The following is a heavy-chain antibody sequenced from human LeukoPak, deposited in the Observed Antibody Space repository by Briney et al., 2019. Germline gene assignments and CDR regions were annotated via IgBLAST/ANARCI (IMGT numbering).Heavy chain of an antibody. CDR1: GFTFRSYA. Sequence: PGGSLRLSCAASGFTFRSYAMNWVRQAPGKGLEWVAIMLYDGSNEYYADSVKGRFTISRDNSKNTVYLQMNSLRAEDTAMYYCARDGSTSGIYWYFDLWGRGTQVTVSS. D-gene: IGHD2-2*01. CDR3: ARDGSTSGIYWYFDL. CDR2: MLYDGSNE. V-gene: IGHV3-30*03. J-gene: IGHJ2*01.